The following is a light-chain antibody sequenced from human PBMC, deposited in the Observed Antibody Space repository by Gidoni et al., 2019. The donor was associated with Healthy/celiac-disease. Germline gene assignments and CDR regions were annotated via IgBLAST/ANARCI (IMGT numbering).Light chain of an antibody. Sequence: EIVLTQSPGTLSLSPGERATLSCRASQSVSNSYLAWYQQKPGQAPRLLSYGASSRATGIPDRFSGSGSGTDFTLTISRLEPEDFAVYYCQQYGSSPTFGQGTKLEIK. CDR1: QSVSNSY. CDR2: GAS. V-gene: IGKV3-20*01. CDR3: QQYGSSPT. J-gene: IGKJ2*01.